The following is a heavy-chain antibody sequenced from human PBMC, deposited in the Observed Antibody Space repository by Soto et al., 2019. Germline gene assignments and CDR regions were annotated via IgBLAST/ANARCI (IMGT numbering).Heavy chain of an antibody. CDR1: GGSISSGDYS. J-gene: IGHJ4*02. V-gene: IGHV4-30-2*06. CDR2: ISPSGTT. CDR3: ARSTALVRQYFDS. Sequence: SETLSLTSIVSGGSISSGDYSWNWIRQSPGKGLQWIGYISPSGTTYYNPSLKSRVTISLDRSKNHFSLTLSSVTAADTAVYYCARSTALVRQYFDSWGQGTLVTVSS. D-gene: IGHD5-18*01.